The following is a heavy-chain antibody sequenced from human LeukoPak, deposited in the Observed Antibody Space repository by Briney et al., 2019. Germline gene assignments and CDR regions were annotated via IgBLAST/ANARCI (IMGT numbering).Heavy chain of an antibody. J-gene: IGHJ4*02. V-gene: IGHV3-21*01. CDR2: ISSSSSYI. Sequence: GGSLTLSCAASGFTFSSFSMNWVRQATGKGLEWVSSISSSSSYIYYAASVKGRFTISRDNAKNSLYPQMNSLRAEDTAVYYGARDAVLVPAAIGFDYWGQGTLVTVSS. CDR1: GFTFSSFS. D-gene: IGHD2-2*02. CDR3: ARDAVLVPAAIGFDY.